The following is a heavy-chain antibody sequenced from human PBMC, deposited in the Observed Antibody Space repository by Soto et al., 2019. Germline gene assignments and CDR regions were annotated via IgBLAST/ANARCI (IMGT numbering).Heavy chain of an antibody. Sequence: LRLSCAASGLTFSASAMHWVRQAPGKGLEWVARIRDKSYNYATVYGAPVQGRFTISRDDSKSVAYLEMNSLRTDDTAVYYCCRHHPRWGSCEYWGQGTLVTVS. CDR3: CRHHPRWGSCEY. CDR2: IRDKSYNYAT. D-gene: IGHD2-21*01. V-gene: IGHV3-73*01. CDR1: GLTFSASA. J-gene: IGHJ4*02.